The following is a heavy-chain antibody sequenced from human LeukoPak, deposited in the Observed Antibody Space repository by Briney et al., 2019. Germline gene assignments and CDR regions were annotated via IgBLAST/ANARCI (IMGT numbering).Heavy chain of an antibody. CDR2: INPNNGET. J-gene: IGHJ2*01. CDR1: GYIFTRYF. D-gene: IGHD4-17*01. V-gene: IGHV1-2*02. CDR3: ARDQLGYGDYGDDFDL. Sequence: ASVKVSCKASGYIFTRYFLHWVRQAPGQGVGGLGWINPNNGETNYAPNFQSRVTMTRDTSITTAYMEQSRLNSDDTAVYYCARDQLGYGDYGDDFDLWGRGTLVTVSS.